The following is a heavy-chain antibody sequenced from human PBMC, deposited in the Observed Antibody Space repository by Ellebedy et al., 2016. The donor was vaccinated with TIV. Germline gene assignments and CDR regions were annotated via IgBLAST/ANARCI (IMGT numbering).Heavy chain of an antibody. V-gene: IGHV3-7*01. CDR3: ATTQMGNGYNEVYFGH. J-gene: IGHJ4*02. CDR2: MRQDGSQI. CDR1: GFTFSPNA. Sequence: LSLTCAASGFTFSPNAMSWVRQAPGKGLEWVANMRQDGSQINYGDSVKGRFTISRDNARDSLYLQMDSLKVEDTAVYYCATTQMGNGYNEVYFGHWGQGTLVTVSS. D-gene: IGHD5-24*01.